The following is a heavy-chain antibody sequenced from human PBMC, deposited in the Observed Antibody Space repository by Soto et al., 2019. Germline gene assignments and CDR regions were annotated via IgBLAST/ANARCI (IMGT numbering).Heavy chain of an antibody. D-gene: IGHD1-20*01. CDR3: ARHLGITGPPGY. CDR1: GGSIGSSSYY. V-gene: IGHV4-39*01. Sequence: SETLSLTCTVSGGSIGSSSYYWGWIRQPPGKGLEWIGSIYYSGSTYYNPSLKSRVTISVDTSKNQFSLKLSSVTAADTAVYYCARHLGITGPPGYWGQGTLVTVSS. CDR2: IYYSGST. J-gene: IGHJ4*02.